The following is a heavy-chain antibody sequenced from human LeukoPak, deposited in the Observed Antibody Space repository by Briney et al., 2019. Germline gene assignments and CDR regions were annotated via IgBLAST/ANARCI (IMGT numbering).Heavy chain of an antibody. D-gene: IGHD2-2*02. CDR2: INHSGST. CDR1: GGSFSGYY. CDR3: ARGTPYCSSTSCYTRFDY. J-gene: IGHJ4*02. Sequence: SETLSLTCAVYGGSFSGYYWSWIRQPPGKGLEWIGAINHSGSTNYNPSLKSRVTISVDTSKNQFSLKLSSVTAADTAVYYCARGTPYCSSTSCYTRFDYWGQGTLVTVSS. V-gene: IGHV4-34*01.